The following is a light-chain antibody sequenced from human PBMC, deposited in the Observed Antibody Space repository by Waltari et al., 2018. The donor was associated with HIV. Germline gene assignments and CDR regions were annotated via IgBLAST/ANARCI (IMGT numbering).Light chain of an antibody. CDR2: DAS. J-gene: IGKJ2*01. V-gene: IGKV3-11*01. CDR1: QSVSSY. Sequence: EIVLTQSPATLSLSPGELAPLPCRASQSVSSYLAWYQQKPGQAPRLLIYDASNRATGIPARFSGSGSGTDFTLTITSLEPEDFAVYYCQQRSNWPPYTFGQGTKLEIK. CDR3: QQRSNWPPYT.